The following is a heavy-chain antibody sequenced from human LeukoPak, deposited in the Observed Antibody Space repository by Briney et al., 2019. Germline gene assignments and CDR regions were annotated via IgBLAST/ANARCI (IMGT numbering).Heavy chain of an antibody. D-gene: IGHD3-22*01. CDR2: ISYDGSNK. V-gene: IGHV3-30*03. CDR3: ARDSRYYYDSSGHRPRYYYYYMDV. J-gene: IGHJ6*03. Sequence: QPGGSLRLSCAASGFTFSSYWMHWVRQAPGKGLEWVAVISYDGSNKYYADSVKGRFTISRDNSKNTLYLQMNSLRAEDTAVYYCARDSRYYYDSSGHRPRYYYYYMDVWGKGTTVTVSS. CDR1: GFTFSSYW.